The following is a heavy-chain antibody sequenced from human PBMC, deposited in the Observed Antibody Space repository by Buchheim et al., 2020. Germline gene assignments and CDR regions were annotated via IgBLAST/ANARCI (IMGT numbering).Heavy chain of an antibody. CDR1: GGTFSSYA. CDR3: ARELRYCSGGSCYSSRENWYFDL. D-gene: IGHD2-15*01. Sequence: QVQLVQSGAEVKKPGSSVKVSCKASGGTFSSYAISWVRQAPGQGLEWMGGIIPIFGTANYAQKFQGRVTITADESTSTAYMELISLRSEDTAVYYCARELRYCSGGSCYSSRENWYFDLWGRGTL. CDR2: IIPIFGTA. V-gene: IGHV1-69*12. J-gene: IGHJ2*01.